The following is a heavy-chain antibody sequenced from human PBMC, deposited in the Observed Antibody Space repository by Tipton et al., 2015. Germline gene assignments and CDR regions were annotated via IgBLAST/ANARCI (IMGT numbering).Heavy chain of an antibody. D-gene: IGHD1-14*01. J-gene: IGHJ6*02. CDR3: ARGLEPGMDV. CDR2: ISFSDTT. Sequence: TLSLTCTVSGGSVSSGSYYWSWIRQPPGKGLEWIGYISFSDTTHYNPSLKSRITISLNTSKNQFSLKMSSVTAADTAVYFCARGLEPGMDVWGQGTPVPVS. V-gene: IGHV4-61*01. CDR1: GGSVSSGSYY.